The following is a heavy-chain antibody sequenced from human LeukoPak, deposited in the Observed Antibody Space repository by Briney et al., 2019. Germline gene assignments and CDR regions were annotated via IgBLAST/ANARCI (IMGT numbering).Heavy chain of an antibody. V-gene: IGHV3-48*01. CDR2: INTNVNTK. CDR3: ARGKYYYDSTGYYPGGDY. CDR1: GFTFSSYA. D-gene: IGHD3-22*01. Sequence: GGSLRLSCAASGFTFSSYAMSWVRQAPGKGLEWVSYINTNVNTKTYADSVKGRFTISRDDAKNSLYLQMNSLRAEDTAVYYCARGKYYYDSTGYYPGGDYWGQGTLVTVSS. J-gene: IGHJ4*02.